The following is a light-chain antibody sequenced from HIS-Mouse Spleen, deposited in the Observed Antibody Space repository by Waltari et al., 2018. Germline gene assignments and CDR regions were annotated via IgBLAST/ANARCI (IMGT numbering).Light chain of an antibody. CDR2: EVS. CDR1: SSDVGGYNY. V-gene: IGLV2-8*01. Sequence: QSALTQPPSASGSPGQSVTISCTGTSSDVGGYNYVSWYQQHPGKAPKLMIYEVSKRPLGGPDRFSGSKSGNTASLTVSGLQAEDEADYYCSSYAGSNNFVVFGGGTKLTVL. J-gene: IGLJ2*01. CDR3: SSYAGSNNFVV.